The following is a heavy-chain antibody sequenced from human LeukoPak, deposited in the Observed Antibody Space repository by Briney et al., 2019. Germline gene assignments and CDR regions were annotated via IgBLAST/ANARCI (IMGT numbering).Heavy chain of an antibody. J-gene: IGHJ4*02. CDR1: GFTFSSYS. CDR3: ARESGIDYGGDY. D-gene: IGHD4-17*01. V-gene: IGHV3-21*01. Sequence: GGSLRLSCAASGFTFSSYSMNWVRQAPGKGLEWVSSISSSSSYIYYADSVKGRFTISRDNAKNSLYLQMNSLRADDTAVYYCARESGIDYGGDYWGQGTLVTVSS. CDR2: ISSSSSYI.